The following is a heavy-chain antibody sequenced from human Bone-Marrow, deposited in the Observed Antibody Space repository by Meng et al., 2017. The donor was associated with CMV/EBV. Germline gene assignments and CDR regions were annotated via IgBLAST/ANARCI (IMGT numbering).Heavy chain of an antibody. J-gene: IGHJ6*02. CDR3: ANNQRYNWNYVGYDYNYYGMDV. D-gene: IGHD1-7*01. Sequence: SVKVSCKASGGTFSSYTISWVRQAPGQGLEWMGRIIPILGIANYAQKLQGRVTITADKSTRTAYMELSSLRSEDTAVYYCANNQRYNWNYVGYDYNYYGMDVWGQGTRVTVSS. V-gene: IGHV1-69*02. CDR1: GGTFSSYT. CDR2: IIPILGIA.